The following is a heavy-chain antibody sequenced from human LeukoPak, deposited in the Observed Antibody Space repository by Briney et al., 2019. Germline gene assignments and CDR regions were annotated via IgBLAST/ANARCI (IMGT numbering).Heavy chain of an antibody. Sequence: GGSLRLSCAASGFTFSYYYMSWIRRAPGKGLEWVSYISSSSSYTNYADSVKGRFTISRDNAKNSLYLQMNSLRAEDTAVYYCARDFPNYDILTGYSYYYYGMDVWGKGTTVTVSS. J-gene: IGHJ6*04. CDR1: GFTFSYYY. V-gene: IGHV3-11*06. CDR3: ARDFPNYDILTGYSYYYYGMDV. D-gene: IGHD3-9*01. CDR2: ISSSSSYT.